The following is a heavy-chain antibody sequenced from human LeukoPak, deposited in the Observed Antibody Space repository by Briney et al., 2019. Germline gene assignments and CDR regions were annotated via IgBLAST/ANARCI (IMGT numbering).Heavy chain of an antibody. D-gene: IGHD2-15*01. CDR3: ARGLGYCSGGSCYNFDY. CDR2: INHSGST. J-gene: IGHJ4*02. Sequence: PSETLSLTCAVYGGSFSGYYWSWIRQPPGKGLEWIGEINHSGSTNYNPSLKSRVTIPVDTSKNQFSLKLSSVTAADTAVYYCARGLGYCSGGSCYNFDYWGQGTLVTVSS. V-gene: IGHV4-34*01. CDR1: GGSFSGYY.